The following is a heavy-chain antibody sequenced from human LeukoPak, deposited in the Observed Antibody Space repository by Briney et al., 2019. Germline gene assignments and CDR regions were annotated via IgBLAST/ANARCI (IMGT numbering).Heavy chain of an antibody. CDR2: IHYSGST. CDR1: GGSTRTSTSY. Sequence: PSETLSLTCSVSGGSTRTSTSYWGWVRQPPGKGLEWIGSIHYSGSTYKNPSIKSRVTISMDTSGSQFSLKVTSLTAADSAVYFCARESSSSRYFMDVWGRGTTVTVSS. J-gene: IGHJ6*03. CDR3: ARESSSSRYFMDV. V-gene: IGHV4-39*07. D-gene: IGHD6-6*01.